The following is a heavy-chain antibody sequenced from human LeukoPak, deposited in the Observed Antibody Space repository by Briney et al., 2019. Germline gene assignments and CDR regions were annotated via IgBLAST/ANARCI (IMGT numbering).Heavy chain of an antibody. CDR2: IYPDDSDT. V-gene: IGHV5-51*01. CDR3: ARRTYYYDSSGYPLGWYFDY. CDR1: GYSFTSYW. J-gene: IGHJ4*02. D-gene: IGHD3-22*01. Sequence: GESLKISCKGSGYSFTSYWIGWVRQMPRKGLEWMGIIYPDDSDTKYSPSFQGQVTISADKSISTAYLQWSSLKASDTAMYYCARRTYYYDSSGYPLGWYFDYWGQGTLVTVSS.